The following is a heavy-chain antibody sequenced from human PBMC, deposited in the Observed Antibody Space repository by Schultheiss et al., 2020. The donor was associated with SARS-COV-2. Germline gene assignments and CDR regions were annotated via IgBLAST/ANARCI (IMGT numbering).Heavy chain of an antibody. D-gene: IGHD1-26*01. CDR3: AKELYGSNY. V-gene: IGHV3-23*01. J-gene: IGHJ4*02. Sequence: GGSLRLSCVASGFTFSSYAMTWVRQAPGKGLEWISALSGSGGSTYYADSVKGRFTISRDNSKNTMYLQMNSLRAEDTAVYYCAKELYGSNYWGQGTLVTVSS. CDR1: GFTFSSYA. CDR2: LSGSGGST.